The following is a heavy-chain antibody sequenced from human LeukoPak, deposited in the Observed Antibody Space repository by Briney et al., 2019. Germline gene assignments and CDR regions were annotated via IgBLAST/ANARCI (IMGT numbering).Heavy chain of an antibody. J-gene: IGHJ4*02. Sequence: GSLRLSCAASGFTFSSYAMSWVRQAPGKGLEWVSAISGSGGSTYYADSVKGRFTIPRDNSKNTLYLQMNSLRAEDTAVYYCAKDPSVLRFLEWLGDYWGQGTLVTVSS. CDR3: AKDPSVLRFLEWLGDY. D-gene: IGHD3-3*01. V-gene: IGHV3-23*01. CDR2: ISGSGGST. CDR1: GFTFSSYA.